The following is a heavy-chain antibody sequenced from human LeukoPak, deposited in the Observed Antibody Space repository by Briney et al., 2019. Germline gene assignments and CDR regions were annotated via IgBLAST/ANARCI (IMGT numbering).Heavy chain of an antibody. Sequence: SETLSLTCTVSDGSISSSSYYWGWIRQPPGKGLEWIGNIYYSGNTYYNPSLKSRVTISVDTSKYQFSLKLRSVTAADTAVYYCARETSQKGAHYMDVWGKGTTVTISS. J-gene: IGHJ6*03. V-gene: IGHV4-39*07. CDR3: ARETSQKGAHYMDV. CDR2: IYYSGNT. D-gene: IGHD3-16*01. CDR1: DGSISSSSYY.